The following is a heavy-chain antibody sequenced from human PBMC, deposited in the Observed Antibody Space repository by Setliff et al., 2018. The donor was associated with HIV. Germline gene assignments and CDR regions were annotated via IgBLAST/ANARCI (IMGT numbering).Heavy chain of an antibody. V-gene: IGHV4-59*01. CDR1: GGSISSYY. CDR2: ISYSGST. Sequence: SETLSLTCTVSGGSISSYYWSWIRQPPGKGLEWIGYISYSGSTNYNPSLKSRVTLSVKTSKNQFSLKLNSVTAADTAVYYCARDSHAPYFQHWGQGTLVTVSS. CDR3: ARDSHAPYFQH. J-gene: IGHJ1*01.